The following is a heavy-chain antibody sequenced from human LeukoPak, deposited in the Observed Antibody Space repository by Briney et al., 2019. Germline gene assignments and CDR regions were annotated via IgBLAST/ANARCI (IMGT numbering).Heavy chain of an antibody. CDR1: GFTFSSYG. Sequence: PGGLRLSCAASGFTFSSYGMHWVRQAPGKGLEWVAFIRYDGSNKYYADSVKGRFTISRDNSENTLYLQMNSLRAEDTAVYYCAKAPDLIVVVPAATDWGQGTLVTVSS. J-gene: IGHJ4*02. V-gene: IGHV3-30*02. CDR2: IRYDGSNK. D-gene: IGHD2-2*01. CDR3: AKAPDLIVVVPAATD.